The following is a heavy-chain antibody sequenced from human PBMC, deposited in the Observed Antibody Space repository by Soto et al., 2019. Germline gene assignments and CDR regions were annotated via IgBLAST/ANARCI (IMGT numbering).Heavy chain of an antibody. D-gene: IGHD3-10*01. Sequence: GGSLRLSCAASGFTFDDYGMSWVRQAPGKGLEWVSGINWNGGSTGYADSVKGRFTISRDNAKNSLYLQMNSLRAEDTALYHCARSYGSGSYYNGPFDIWGQGTMVTVSS. CDR2: INWNGGST. J-gene: IGHJ3*02. V-gene: IGHV3-20*01. CDR3: ARSYGSGSYYNGPFDI. CDR1: GFTFDDYG.